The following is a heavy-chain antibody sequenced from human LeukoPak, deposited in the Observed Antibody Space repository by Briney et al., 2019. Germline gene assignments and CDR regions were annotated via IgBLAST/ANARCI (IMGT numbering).Heavy chain of an antibody. D-gene: IGHD1-26*01. CDR2: ISYDGSNK. V-gene: IGHV3-30*03. J-gene: IGHJ4*02. CDR3: ESSGSYHGLVDY. CDR1: GFTFSSCA. Sequence: PGGSLRLSCAASGFTFSSCAMSWVRQAPGKGLEWVAVISYDGSNKYYADSVKGRFTISRDNSKNTPYLQMNSLRAEDTAVYYCESSGSYHGLVDYWGQGTLVTVSS.